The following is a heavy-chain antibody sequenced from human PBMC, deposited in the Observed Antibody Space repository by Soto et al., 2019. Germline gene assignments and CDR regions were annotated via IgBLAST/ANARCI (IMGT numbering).Heavy chain of an antibody. D-gene: IGHD3-10*01. Sequence: EVQLVESGGGLVQHGASLRLSCVASGFTFNNFWMHWVRQVPGKGLEWVSRIKTDGSNPNYADSVEGRFTISSDNATNTLYLQLISLLADDTAVYYCERAGIAGSVSCDNWGQGTLVTVSS. CDR1: GFTFNNFW. CDR3: ERAGIAGSVSCDN. J-gene: IGHJ4*02. V-gene: IGHV3-74*01. CDR2: IKTDGSNP.